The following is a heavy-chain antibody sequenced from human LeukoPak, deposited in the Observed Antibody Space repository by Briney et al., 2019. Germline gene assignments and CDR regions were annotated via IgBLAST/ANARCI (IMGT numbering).Heavy chain of an antibody. CDR3: ARGLSGYSYGLTYYYYYYMDV. CDR2: IKQDGSEE. CDR1: GFTFSSYW. V-gene: IGHV3-7*01. Sequence: GGSLRLSCAVSGFTFSSYWMSWVRQAPGKGLEWVAIIKQDGSEEYYVDSVKGRFTISRDNAKNSLYLQMNSLRAEDTAVYYCARGLSGYSYGLTYYYYYYMDVWGKGTTVTISS. J-gene: IGHJ6*03. D-gene: IGHD5-18*01.